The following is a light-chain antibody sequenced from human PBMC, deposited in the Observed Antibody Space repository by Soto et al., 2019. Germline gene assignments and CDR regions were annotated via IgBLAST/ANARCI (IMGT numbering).Light chain of an antibody. Sequence: QSALTQPASVSGSPRQSITISCTGTSSDVGGYNYVSWYQQHPGKAPKLMIYDVSNRPSGVSNRFSGSKSGNTASLTISGRQAEDEADYYCSSYTSSSTLGVFGGGTKLTVL. CDR2: DVS. V-gene: IGLV2-14*01. CDR1: SSDVGGYNY. CDR3: SSYTSSSTLGV. J-gene: IGLJ2*01.